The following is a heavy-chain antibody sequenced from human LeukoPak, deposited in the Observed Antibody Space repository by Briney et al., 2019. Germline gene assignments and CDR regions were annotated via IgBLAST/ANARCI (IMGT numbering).Heavy chain of an antibody. V-gene: IGHV3-73*01. D-gene: IGHD1-26*01. Sequence: GGSLRLSCAASGFTFSGSAMHWVRQASGKGLEWVGRIRSKANSYATAYAASVKGRFTISRDDSKNTAYLQMNSLKTEDTAVYYCTRGVSGSYYNFDYWGRGTLVTVSS. J-gene: IGHJ4*02. CDR3: TRGVSGSYYNFDY. CDR1: GFTFSGSA. CDR2: IRSKANSYAT.